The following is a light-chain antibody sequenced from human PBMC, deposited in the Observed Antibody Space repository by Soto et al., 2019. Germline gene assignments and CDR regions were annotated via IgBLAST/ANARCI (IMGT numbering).Light chain of an antibody. J-gene: IGKJ1*01. CDR1: QRIFYNSNDKNY. CDR2: WAS. V-gene: IGKV4-1*01. Sequence: IMMTATQKYLGVSLGGGATIDCKSSQRIFYNSNDKNYLAWYQQKPGQSPKLIIYWASSRESGVPDRFSGSGSGTNFTLTISSLQAEDVAVYYCQQYYSLPRTFGQGTKVDIK. CDR3: QQYYSLPRT.